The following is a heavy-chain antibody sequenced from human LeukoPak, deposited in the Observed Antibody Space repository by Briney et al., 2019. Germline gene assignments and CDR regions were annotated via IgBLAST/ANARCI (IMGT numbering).Heavy chain of an antibody. J-gene: IGHJ4*02. V-gene: IGHV3-33*01. D-gene: IGHD2-2*01. CDR2: IWYDGSNK. CDR3: ARGGGYCSSTSCYRPYYFDY. Sequence: GGSLRLSCAASGFTFSSYGMHWVRQAPGKGLEWVAVIWYDGSNKYYADSVKGRFTISRDNSKNTLYLQMNSLRAEDTAVYYCARGGGYCSSTSCYRPYYFDYWGQGTLATVSS. CDR1: GFTFSSYG.